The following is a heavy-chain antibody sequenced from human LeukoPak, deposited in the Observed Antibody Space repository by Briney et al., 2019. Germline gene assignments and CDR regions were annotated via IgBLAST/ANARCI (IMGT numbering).Heavy chain of an antibody. CDR2: IKQDGSEK. V-gene: IGHV3-7*01. Sequence: QPGGSLRLSCAASGFTFSSYWMSWVRQAPGKGLEWVANIKQDGSEKYYVDSVKGRFTISRDNARNSLYLQMNSLRAEDTAVYYCARVHDFWSGWNFDYWGQGTLVTVSS. CDR1: GFTFSSYW. CDR3: ARVHDFWSGWNFDY. D-gene: IGHD3-3*01. J-gene: IGHJ4*02.